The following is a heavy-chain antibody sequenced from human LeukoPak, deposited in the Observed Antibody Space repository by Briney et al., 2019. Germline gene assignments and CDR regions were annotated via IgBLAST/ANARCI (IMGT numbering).Heavy chain of an antibody. V-gene: IGHV3-11*06. J-gene: IGHJ4*02. CDR1: GFTFSDYY. D-gene: IGHD5-18*01. CDR3: ARVVDTHFDY. CDR2: ISGSSDNT. Sequence: PGGSLRLSCAASGFTFSDYYMTWIRQAPGKGLEWLSYISGSSDNTNYADSVQGRFIISRDNAKNSLYLQMNSLRAEDTAVYYCARVVDTHFDYWGQGTLVTVSS.